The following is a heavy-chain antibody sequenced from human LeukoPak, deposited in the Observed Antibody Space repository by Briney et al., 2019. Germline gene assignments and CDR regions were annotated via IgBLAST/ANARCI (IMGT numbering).Heavy chain of an antibody. CDR1: GYTFTSYY. V-gene: IGHV1-46*01. J-gene: IGHJ5*02. CDR3: AREGFGYGSGIDWFDP. Sequence: ASVKVSCKASGYTFTSYYMHWVRQAPGQGLEWMGIINPSGGSTSYAQKFQGRVTMTRETSTSTVYMELSSLRAEDTAVYYCAREGFGYGSGIDWFDPWGQGTLVTVSS. CDR2: INPSGGST. D-gene: IGHD3-10*01.